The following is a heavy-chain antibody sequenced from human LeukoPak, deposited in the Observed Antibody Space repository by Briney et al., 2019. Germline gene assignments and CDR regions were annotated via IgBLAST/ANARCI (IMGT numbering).Heavy chain of an antibody. Sequence: ASVKVSCKASGYTFTSYGISWVRQAPGQGLEWMGWISAYNGNTNYAQKLQGRVTMTTDTSTSTAYMELRSLGSDDTAVYYCARDEYSGYDTYGMDVWGQGTTVTVSS. CDR3: ARDEYSGYDTYGMDV. J-gene: IGHJ6*02. D-gene: IGHD5-12*01. V-gene: IGHV1-18*01. CDR2: ISAYNGNT. CDR1: GYTFTSYG.